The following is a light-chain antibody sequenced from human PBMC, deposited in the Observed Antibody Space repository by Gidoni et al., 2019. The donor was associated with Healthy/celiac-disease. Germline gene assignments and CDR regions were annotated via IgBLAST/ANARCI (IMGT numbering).Light chain of an antibody. V-gene: IGKV3-15*01. CDR1: QSVSSN. CDR3: QQYNNWPPKLT. Sequence: IVMTQSPAPLSVSPGESATLSCRASQSVSSNLAWYQQNPGQAPRLLIYGASTRATGIPARFSGSGSGTEFTPTISSLQSEDFAVYYCQQYNNWPPKLTFXGXTKVEIK. CDR2: GAS. J-gene: IGKJ4*01.